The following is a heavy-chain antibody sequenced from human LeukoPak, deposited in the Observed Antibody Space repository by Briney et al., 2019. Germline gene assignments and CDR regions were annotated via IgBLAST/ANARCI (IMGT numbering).Heavy chain of an antibody. CDR1: GFTVSSNY. CDR2: IYSGGST. Sequence: PGGSLRLSCAASGFTVSSNYMSWVRQAPGKGLEWVSVIYSGGSTYYADSVKGRFTISRDNSKNTLYLQMNSLRAEDTAVHYCARTAAGMEADYWGQGTLVTVSS. V-gene: IGHV3-66*01. CDR3: ARTAAGMEADY. D-gene: IGHD6-13*01. J-gene: IGHJ4*02.